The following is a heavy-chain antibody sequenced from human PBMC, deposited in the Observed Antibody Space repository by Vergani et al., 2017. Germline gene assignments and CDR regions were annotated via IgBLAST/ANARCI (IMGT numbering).Heavy chain of an antibody. V-gene: IGHV1-69*01. CDR2: IIPIFGTA. CDR1: GGTFSSYA. J-gene: IGHJ2*01. CDR3: ARDRLKGSVATFDGWYFDL. D-gene: IGHD5-12*01. Sequence: QVQLVQSGAEVKKPGSSVKVSCKASGGTFSSYAISWVRQAPGRGLEWMGGIIPIFGTANYAQKFQGRVTITADESTSTAYMELSSLRSEDTAVYYCARDRLKGSVATFDGWYFDLWGRGTLVTVSS.